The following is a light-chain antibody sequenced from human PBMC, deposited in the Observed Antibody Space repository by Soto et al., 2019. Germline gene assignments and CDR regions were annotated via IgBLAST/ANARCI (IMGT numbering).Light chain of an antibody. CDR1: QDISNY. Sequence: DIQLTQSPSFLSASVGDIVTITCRASQDISNYLAWYQQEPGKAPKLLIYAASTLQSGVPSRFSGSGSGTYFTLTISSLQPEDVATYYCQKYDSAPTFGQGTKVDIK. CDR3: QKYDSAPT. J-gene: IGKJ1*01. V-gene: IGKV1-27*01. CDR2: AAS.